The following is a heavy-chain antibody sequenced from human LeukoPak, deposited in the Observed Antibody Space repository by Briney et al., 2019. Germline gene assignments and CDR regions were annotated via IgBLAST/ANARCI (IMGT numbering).Heavy chain of an antibody. Sequence: GGSLRLSCAASGFTFDDYAMHWVRQAPGKGLEWVSGISWSSDDIGHADSVKGRFTISRDNAKNSLYLQMNSLRPEDTALYYCTKDRIGKNHGDYDSIDYWGQGTLVTVSS. V-gene: IGHV3-9*01. CDR3: TKDRIGKNHGDYDSIDY. J-gene: IGHJ4*02. CDR1: GFTFDDYA. D-gene: IGHD4-17*01. CDR2: ISWSSDDI.